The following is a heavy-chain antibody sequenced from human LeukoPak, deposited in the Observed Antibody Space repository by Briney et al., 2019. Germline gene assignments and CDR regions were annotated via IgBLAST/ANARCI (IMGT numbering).Heavy chain of an antibody. V-gene: IGHV4-61*01. CDR2: IYYSGST. J-gene: IGHJ4*02. D-gene: IGHD5-18*01. CDR1: GYSISSGYY. Sequence: SETLSLTCTVSGYSISSGYYWSWIRQPPGKGLEWIGYIYYSGSTSYNPSLKSRVTISVDTSKNQFSLKLSSVTAADTAVYYCARDISQLWSPYYFDYWGQGTLVTVSS. CDR3: ARDISQLWSPYYFDY.